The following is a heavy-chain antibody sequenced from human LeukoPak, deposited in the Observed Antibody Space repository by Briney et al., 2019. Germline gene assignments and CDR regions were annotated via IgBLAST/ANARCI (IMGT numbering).Heavy chain of an antibody. CDR2: IKSKTDGGTT. CDR1: GFTFSNAW. D-gene: IGHD3-3*01. V-gene: IGHV3-15*01. J-gene: IGHJ4*02. Sequence: GGSLRLSCAASGFTFSNAWMSWVRQAPGKGLEWVGRIKSKTDGGTTDYAAHVKGRFTISRDDSKNTLYLQMNSLKTEDTAVYYCTTKAVLRFLDYFDYWGQGTLVTVSS. CDR3: TTKAVLRFLDYFDY.